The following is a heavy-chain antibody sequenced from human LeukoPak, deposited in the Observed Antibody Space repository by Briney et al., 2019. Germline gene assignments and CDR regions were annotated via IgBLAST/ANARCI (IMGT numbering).Heavy chain of an antibody. CDR2: IIPVLGIA. CDR1: GGTFSSYA. Sequence: ASVKVSCKASGGTFSSYAISWVRQAPGQGLEWMGRIIPVLGIANYAQKFQGRVTITADKSTSTAYMELSSLRSEDTAVYYCALRYCGGDCYRTDFDYWGQGTLVTVSS. CDR3: ALRYCGGDCYRTDFDY. D-gene: IGHD2-21*02. V-gene: IGHV1-69*04. J-gene: IGHJ4*02.